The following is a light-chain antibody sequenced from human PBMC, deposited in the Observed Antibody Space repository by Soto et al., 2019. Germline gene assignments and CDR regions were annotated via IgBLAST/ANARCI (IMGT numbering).Light chain of an antibody. Sequence: QSVLTQPPSVSGAPGQTVTISCTGSNSNIGADYDVHWYHQLPGTAPKLLIYGNTNRPSGVPDRFSGSKSGTSAALAIIGLQAEDEADYYCQSYDNSRSGYYVFGTGTKVTVL. CDR2: GNT. CDR1: NSNIGADYD. J-gene: IGLJ1*01. CDR3: QSYDNSRSGYYV. V-gene: IGLV1-40*01.